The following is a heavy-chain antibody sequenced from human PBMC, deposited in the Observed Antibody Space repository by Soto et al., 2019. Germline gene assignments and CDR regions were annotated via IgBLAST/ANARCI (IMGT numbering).Heavy chain of an antibody. J-gene: IGHJ4*02. CDR3: ARGVFAVTTPDY. CDR2: IYSGGST. CDR1: GFTVSGNY. Sequence: EVQLVESGGGLVQPGGSLRLSCAASGFTVSGNYMNWVRQAPGKGLEWVSVIYSGGSTYYADSVKGRFTISRHNAKNTLYLQMNSLRAEDTAVYYCARGVFAVTTPDYWGQGTLVTVSS. V-gene: IGHV3-53*04. D-gene: IGHD4-4*01.